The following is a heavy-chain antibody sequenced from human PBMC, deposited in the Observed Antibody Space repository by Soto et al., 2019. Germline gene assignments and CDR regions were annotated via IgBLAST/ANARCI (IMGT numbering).Heavy chain of an antibody. D-gene: IGHD2-15*01. J-gene: IGHJ4*02. Sequence: GGSLRLSCAASGFTFSSYAMSWVRQAPGKGLEWVSAISGSGGSTYYADSVKGRFTISRDNSKNTLYLQMNSLRAEDTAVYYCAKDVCSGGSCYPQLGYWGQGTLVTVSS. V-gene: IGHV3-23*01. CDR1: GFTFSSYA. CDR3: AKDVCSGGSCYPQLGY. CDR2: ISGSGGST.